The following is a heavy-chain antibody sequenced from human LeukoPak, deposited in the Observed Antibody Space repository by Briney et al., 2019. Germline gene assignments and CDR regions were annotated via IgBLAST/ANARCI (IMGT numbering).Heavy chain of an antibody. CDR1: GFTFSSYW. Sequence: PGGSLRLSCAASGFTFSSYWMHWVRQAPGKGLVWVSRIDSDGSNAKYADSVKGRFTISRDNAKNTLYLQMNSLRAEDTAVYYCVKGGSRHADNWGQGTLVTVSS. CDR3: VKGGSRHADN. V-gene: IGHV3-74*03. J-gene: IGHJ4*02. D-gene: IGHD6-13*01. CDR2: IDSDGSNA.